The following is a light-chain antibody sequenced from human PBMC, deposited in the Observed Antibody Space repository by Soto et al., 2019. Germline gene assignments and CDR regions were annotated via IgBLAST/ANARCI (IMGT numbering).Light chain of an antibody. Sequence: QLVLTQSPSASASLGASVKLTCTLSSGYSTYAIAWHQLQPEKGPRYLMRLTSDGSHITGDGIPDRFSGSSSGAERYLTISSLQSEDEADYYCQTWGTGTVVFGGGTKVTVL. J-gene: IGLJ2*01. V-gene: IGLV4-69*01. CDR3: QTWGTGTVV. CDR2: LTSDGSH. CDR1: SGYSTYA.